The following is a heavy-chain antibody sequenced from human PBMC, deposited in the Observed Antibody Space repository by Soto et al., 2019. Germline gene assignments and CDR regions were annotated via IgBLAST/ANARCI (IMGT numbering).Heavy chain of an antibody. CDR1: GGSFSGYY. CDR2: INHSGST. J-gene: IGHJ4*02. Sequence: NPSETLSLTCAVYGGSFSGYYWSWIRQPPGKGLEWIGEINHSGSTNYNPSLKSRVTISVDTSKNQFSLKLSSVTAADTAVYYCATGEYYDSSGHIDYWGQGTLVTVPQ. CDR3: ATGEYYDSSGHIDY. D-gene: IGHD3-22*01. V-gene: IGHV4-34*01.